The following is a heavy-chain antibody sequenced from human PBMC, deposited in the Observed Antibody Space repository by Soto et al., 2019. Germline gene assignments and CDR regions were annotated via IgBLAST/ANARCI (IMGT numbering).Heavy chain of an antibody. CDR2: INPNNGGA. Sequence: HVPLLQSGAEVKKPGASVKVSCKASGYSFTDYYIHWVRQAPGQGLEWMGWINPNNGGANYAQKFQGLITMTRDTSINTAYMDVGGLGSDDTAVYYCARESSTERLKKKYHYGSGSYVYYDYGMDVWGQGTTVIVSS. CDR3: ARESSTERLKKKYHYGSGSYVYYDYGMDV. D-gene: IGHD3-10*01. CDR1: GYSFTDYY. V-gene: IGHV1-2*02. J-gene: IGHJ6*02.